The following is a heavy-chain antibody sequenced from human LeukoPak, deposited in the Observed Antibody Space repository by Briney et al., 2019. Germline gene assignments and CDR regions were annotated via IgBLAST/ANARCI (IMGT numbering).Heavy chain of an antibody. J-gene: IGHJ4*02. V-gene: IGHV1-69*06. CDR2: IIPIFGTA. CDR1: GGTFSSYA. D-gene: IGHD3-22*01. Sequence: SVKVSCKASGGTFSSYAISWVRQAPGQGLEWMGGIIPIFGTANYAQKFQGRVTITADKSTSTAYMELSSLRSEDTAVYYCARYYYDSSGYLTPDYWGQGTLVTVSS. CDR3: ARYYYDSSGYLTPDY.